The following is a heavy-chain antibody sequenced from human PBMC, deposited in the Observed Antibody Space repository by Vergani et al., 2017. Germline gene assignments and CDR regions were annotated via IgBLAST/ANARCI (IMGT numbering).Heavy chain of an antibody. CDR3: ARDVTYYNKIDHDGLEV. CDR2: TYYRSKWYN. Sequence: QVQLQQSGPGLVKPSQTLSLTCAISGDSVSSNDAAWNWTRQSPSRGLEWLGRTYYRSKWYNDYAVSVKSRITISPDTSKNQFSLQLNSVTPEDTAVYYCARDVTYYNKIDHDGLEVWGKGTTVTVYS. V-gene: IGHV6-1*01. D-gene: IGHD3-10*01. CDR1: GDSVSSNDAA. J-gene: IGHJ6*04.